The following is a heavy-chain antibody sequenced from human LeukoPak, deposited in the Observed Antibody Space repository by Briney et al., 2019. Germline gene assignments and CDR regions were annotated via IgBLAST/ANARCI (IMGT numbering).Heavy chain of an antibody. CDR1: GGTFSSYA. Sequence: GGSVKVSCKASGGTFSSYAISGVRQAPGQGLEGMGGIIPMFGTANYAQKFQGRVTITADESTRTAYMELSSLRSEDTAVYYCARGEQQLVGPYSFDYWGQGTLVTVSS. V-gene: IGHV1-69*13. J-gene: IGHJ4*02. CDR2: IIPMFGTA. D-gene: IGHD6-13*01. CDR3: ARGEQQLVGPYSFDY.